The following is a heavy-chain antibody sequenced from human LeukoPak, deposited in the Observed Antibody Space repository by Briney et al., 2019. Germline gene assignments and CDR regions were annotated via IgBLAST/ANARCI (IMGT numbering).Heavy chain of an antibody. Sequence: GGSLRLSCAASGFTFSSYSMNWVRQAPGKGLEWVSYISSSSSTIYYADSVKGRFTISRDNAKNSLYLQMNSLRAEDTAVYYCARDYSGSYYVYDYWGQGTLVTVSS. CDR1: GFTFSSYS. J-gene: IGHJ4*02. CDR2: ISSSSSTI. D-gene: IGHD1-26*01. V-gene: IGHV3-48*04. CDR3: ARDYSGSYYVYDY.